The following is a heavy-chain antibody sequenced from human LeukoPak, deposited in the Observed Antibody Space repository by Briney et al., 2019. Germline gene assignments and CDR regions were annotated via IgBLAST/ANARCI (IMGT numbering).Heavy chain of an antibody. V-gene: IGHV3-23*01. J-gene: IGHJ4*02. Sequence: PGGSLRLSCAASGFTFSSYGMTWVRQAPGKGLEWVSSISGSGGSTYYADSVKGRFTISRENSKNTLYLQMNSLRAEDTAVYYCAKDFVSGTYLDHWGQGTLVSVSS. CDR2: ISGSGGST. CDR1: GFTFSSYG. D-gene: IGHD1-26*01. CDR3: AKDFVSGTYLDH.